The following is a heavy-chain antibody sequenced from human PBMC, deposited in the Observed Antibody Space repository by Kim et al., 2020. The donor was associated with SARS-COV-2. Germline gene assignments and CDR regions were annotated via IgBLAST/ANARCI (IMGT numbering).Heavy chain of an antibody. CDR2: INTDGSHT. CDR3: TKDLTGDVDY. J-gene: IGHJ4*02. V-gene: IGHV3-74*01. CDR1: GYTFSSYW. Sequence: GGSLRLSCAASGYTFSSYWMHWVRQAPGKGLVWVSRINTDGSHTNYADSVKGRFTISRDNAKNTLYLQMNSLRAEDTAVYYCTKDLTGDVDYWGQGTLVTVSS. D-gene: IGHD7-27*01.